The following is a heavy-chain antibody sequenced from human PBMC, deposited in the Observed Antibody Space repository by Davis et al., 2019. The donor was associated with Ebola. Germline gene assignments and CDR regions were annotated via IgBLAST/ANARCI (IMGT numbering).Heavy chain of an antibody. V-gene: IGHV4-34*01. D-gene: IGHD6-25*01. Sequence: MPSETLSLTCAVYGGSFSGYYWYWIRQPPGKGLEWIGEINHSGSTNYNPSLKSRVTISVDTSKNQFSLKLSSVTAADTAVYYCARVLSGYYYFYMDVWGKGTTVTVSS. J-gene: IGHJ6*03. CDR1: GGSFSGYY. CDR2: INHSGST. CDR3: ARVLSGYYYFYMDV.